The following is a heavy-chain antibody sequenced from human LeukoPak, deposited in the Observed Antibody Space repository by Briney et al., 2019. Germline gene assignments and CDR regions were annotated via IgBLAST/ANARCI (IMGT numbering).Heavy chain of an antibody. J-gene: IGHJ2*01. CDR3: ARNETTHRRGFFDL. D-gene: IGHD4-17*01. Sequence: GGSLRLSCAASGFTFTSYEMNWVRQAPGKGLEWVSYISSSGSGSTIYYADSVKGRFTISRDNAKNSLYLQMNSLRAEDTAVYYCARNETTHRRGFFDLWGRGTLVTVSS. CDR1: GFTFTSYE. V-gene: IGHV3-48*03. CDR2: ISSSGSGSTI.